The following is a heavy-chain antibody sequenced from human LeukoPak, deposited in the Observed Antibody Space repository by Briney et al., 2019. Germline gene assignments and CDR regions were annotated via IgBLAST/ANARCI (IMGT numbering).Heavy chain of an antibody. CDR2: ISSDSKHI. J-gene: IGHJ4*02. CDR3: AKEPLVGVTTQGSPSGY. CDR1: GFTFSSYS. V-gene: IGHV3-21*04. Sequence: GGSLRLSCVASGFTFSSYSMNWVRQAPGKGLEWVSSISSDSKHIYYADSVKGRFTISRDNSKNTLYLQMNSLRAEDTAVYYCAKEPLVGVTTQGSPSGYWGQGTLVTVSS. D-gene: IGHD4-17*01.